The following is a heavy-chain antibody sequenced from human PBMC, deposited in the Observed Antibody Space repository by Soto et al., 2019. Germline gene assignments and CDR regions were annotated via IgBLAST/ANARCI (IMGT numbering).Heavy chain of an antibody. CDR3: SRDWDSCSWYTWGYYFDY. J-gene: IGHJ4*02. Sequence: QVQLVESGGGVVQPGRSLRLSCAASGFTFSSYGMHWVRQAPGKGLEWVAVIWYDGSNKYYADSVKGRFTISRDNSKNTLYLQMNSLRAEDTAVYYCSRDWDSCSWYTWGYYFDYWGQGTLVTVSS. CDR1: GFTFSSYG. D-gene: IGHD6-13*01. V-gene: IGHV3-33*01. CDR2: IWYDGSNK.